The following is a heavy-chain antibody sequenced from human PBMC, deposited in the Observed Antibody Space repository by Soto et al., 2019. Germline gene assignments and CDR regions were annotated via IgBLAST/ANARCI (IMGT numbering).Heavy chain of an antibody. D-gene: IGHD6-13*01. CDR3: AAGISAAPYDCGMDV. Sequence: SVKVSCKASGFTFTSSAVQWVRQARGQRLEWIGWIVVGSGNTNYAQKFQERVTITRDMSTSTAYMELSSLRSEDTAVYYCAAGISAAPYDCGMDVWGQGTTVTVSS. J-gene: IGHJ6*01. CDR2: IVVGSGNT. CDR1: GFTFTSSA. V-gene: IGHV1-58*01.